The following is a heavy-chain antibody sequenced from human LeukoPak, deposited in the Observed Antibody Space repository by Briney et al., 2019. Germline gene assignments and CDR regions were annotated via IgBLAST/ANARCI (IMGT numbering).Heavy chain of an antibody. CDR2: ISGSGGST. J-gene: IGHJ3*02. V-gene: IGHV3-23*01. CDR3: AKDRAPAAGDDAFDI. D-gene: IGHD2-2*01. CDR1: GFTFSDYA. Sequence: PGGSLRLSCAASGFTFSDYALSWVRQAPGKGLEWVSDISGSGGSTNYADSVKGRFTISRDNSKNMLYLQVNSLRAEDTAVYYCAKDRAPAAGDDAFDIWGQGTMVTVSS.